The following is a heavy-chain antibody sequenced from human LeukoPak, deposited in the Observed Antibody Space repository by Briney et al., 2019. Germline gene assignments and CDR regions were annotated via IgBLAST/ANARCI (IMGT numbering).Heavy chain of an antibody. CDR2: IYTSGST. CDR1: GGSISSYY. V-gene: IGHV4-4*07. D-gene: IGHD6-13*01. J-gene: IGHJ5*02. Sequence: SETLSLTCTVSGGSISSYYWSWIRQPAGKGLEWIGRIYTSGSTNYNPSLKSRVTMSVDTSKNQFSLKLSSVTAADTAVYYCARAPGVAAAGKRWFDPWGQGTLVTVSS. CDR3: ARAPGVAAAGKRWFDP.